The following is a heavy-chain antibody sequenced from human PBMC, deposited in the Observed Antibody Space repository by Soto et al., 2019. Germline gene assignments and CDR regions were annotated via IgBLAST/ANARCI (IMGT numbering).Heavy chain of an antibody. D-gene: IGHD3-3*01. V-gene: IGHV1-2*04. Sequence: GASVKVSCKASGYTFTGYYMHWVRQAPGQGLEWMGWINPNSGGTNYAQKFQGWVTMTRDTSISTAYMELSRLRSDDTAVYYCARDRTPTIFGVVTPTYDAFDIWGQGPMVTVSS. CDR2: INPNSGGT. CDR3: ARDRTPTIFGVVTPTYDAFDI. J-gene: IGHJ3*02. CDR1: GYTFTGYY.